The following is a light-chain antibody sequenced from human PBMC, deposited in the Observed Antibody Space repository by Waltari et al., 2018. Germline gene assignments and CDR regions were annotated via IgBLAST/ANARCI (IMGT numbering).Light chain of an antibody. CDR2: EVS. CDR3: SSYTSSSTLYV. CDR1: SSDVGGYNY. V-gene: IGLV2-14*01. J-gene: IGLJ1*01. Sequence: QSALTQPASVSGSPGQSITISCTGTSSDVGGYNYVSWYQQHPGKAPKLMIYEVSNRPSGVSNRFSGSKPGNTASLPISGLQAEDEADYYCSSYTSSSTLYVFGTGTKVTVL.